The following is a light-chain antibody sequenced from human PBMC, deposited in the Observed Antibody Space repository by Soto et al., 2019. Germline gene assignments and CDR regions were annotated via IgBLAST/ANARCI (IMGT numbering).Light chain of an antibody. CDR2: EVS. J-gene: IGLJ1*01. Sequence: QSVLTQPVSVSGSPGQSITISCTGTSSDVGGYNYVSWYQQHPGKVPKLMIYEVSNRPSGVSNRFSGSKSGNTASLTISGLQAEDEADYYCSSYTSSSTYVFGTGTKVTVL. CDR1: SSDVGGYNY. CDR3: SSYTSSSTYV. V-gene: IGLV2-14*01.